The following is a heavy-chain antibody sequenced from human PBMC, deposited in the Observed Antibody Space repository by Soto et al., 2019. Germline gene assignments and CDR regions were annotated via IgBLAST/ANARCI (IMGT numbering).Heavy chain of an antibody. D-gene: IGHD1-26*01. Sequence: PSETLSLTCTVSGGSISSYYWSWIRQPPGKGLEYIGYIYYSGSTNYNPSLKSRVTTSVDTSKKQFSLKLSSVTAADTAVYYCARSLYSGSYTNWFDPWGQGTLVTVSS. J-gene: IGHJ5*02. CDR2: IYYSGST. V-gene: IGHV4-59*01. CDR1: GGSISSYY. CDR3: ARSLYSGSYTNWFDP.